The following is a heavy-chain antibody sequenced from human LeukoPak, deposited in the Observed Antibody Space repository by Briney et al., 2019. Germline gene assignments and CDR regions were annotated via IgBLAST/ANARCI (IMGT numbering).Heavy chain of an antibody. CDR3: ARRTWGAADYFDY. CDR2: IYYSGST. V-gene: IGHV4-59*01. J-gene: IGHJ4*02. Sequence: SETLSLTCTVSGGSISDYYWSWIRQPPGKGLQWIGYIYYSGSTNYNPSLKSRVTISVDTSKSQFSLRLNSVTAADTAVYYCARRTWGAADYFDYWGQGTLVTVSS. CDR1: GGSISDYY. D-gene: IGHD6-13*01.